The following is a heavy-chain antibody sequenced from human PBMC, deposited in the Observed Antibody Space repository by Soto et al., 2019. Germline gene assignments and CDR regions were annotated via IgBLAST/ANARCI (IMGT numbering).Heavy chain of an antibody. Sequence: GGSLRLSCAASGFTFSSYSMNWVRQAPGKGLEWVSYISSSSSTIYYADSVKGRFTISRDNAKNSLYLQMNSLRPEDTAVYYCARDINKWSRHWFDPWGQGTLVTVSS. CDR1: GFTFSSYS. V-gene: IGHV3-48*01. CDR2: ISSSSSTI. J-gene: IGHJ5*02. CDR3: ARDINKWSRHWFDP. D-gene: IGHD2-15*01.